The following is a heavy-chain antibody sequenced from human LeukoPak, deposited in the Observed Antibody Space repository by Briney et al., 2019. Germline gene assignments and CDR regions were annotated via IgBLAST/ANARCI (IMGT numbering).Heavy chain of an antibody. D-gene: IGHD4-23*01. CDR3: ARSNYGGKRWFDP. Sequence: ASVTVSCKASEYTFTSYDINWVRQATGQGLEWMGWMNPNSGNTGYAQKFQGRVTMTRDTSINTAYMELSSLTSEDTAVYFCARSNYGGKRWFDPWGQGTLVIVSS. J-gene: IGHJ5*02. CDR1: EYTFTSYD. V-gene: IGHV1-8*01. CDR2: MNPNSGNT.